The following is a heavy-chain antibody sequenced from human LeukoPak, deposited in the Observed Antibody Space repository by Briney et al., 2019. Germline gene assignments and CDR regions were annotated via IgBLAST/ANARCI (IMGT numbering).Heavy chain of an antibody. J-gene: IGHJ4*02. CDR3: ARGPMPHYYHSSGYHYRGVGYFDY. Sequence: SETLSLTCAVSGYSISSGYYWGWIRQPPGKGLEWIGSIYHSGSTYYNPSLKSRVTISVDTSKNQFSLKLSSVTAADTAVYYCARGPMPHYYHSSGYHYRGVGYFDYWGQGTLVTVSS. CDR2: IYHSGST. V-gene: IGHV4-38-2*01. CDR1: GYSISSGYY. D-gene: IGHD3-22*01.